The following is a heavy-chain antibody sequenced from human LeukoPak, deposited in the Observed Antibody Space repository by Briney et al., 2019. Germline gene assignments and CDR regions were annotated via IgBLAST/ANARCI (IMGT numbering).Heavy chain of an antibody. D-gene: IGHD4-17*01. V-gene: IGHV3-30*18. J-gene: IGHJ4*02. CDR3: AKDEYDYGDYGLDY. CDR1: GFTSSSYG. CDR2: ISYDGTNQ. Sequence: GRSLRLSCAASGFTSSSYGIHWVRQAPGKGLERVAVISYDGTNQYYADSLKGRFTISRNKSKNTLNLQMTRLRAEDSAVYYCAKDEYDYGDYGLDYWGQGTLVTVSS.